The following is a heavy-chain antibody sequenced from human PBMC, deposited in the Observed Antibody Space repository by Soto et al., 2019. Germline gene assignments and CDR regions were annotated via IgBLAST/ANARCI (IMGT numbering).Heavy chain of an antibody. V-gene: IGHV3-23*01. D-gene: IGHD5-18*01. J-gene: IGHJ4*02. CDR3: VKERSGHSYADS. CDR2: ICGSGDRT. CDR1: GFTFSNYA. Sequence: EVHLLESGGGLVQPGGSLRLSCAASGFTFSNYAMSWLRQPPGKGLEWVSAICGSGDRTYYADSVKGRFTISRDNSKNTLYLQMNSLRAEDSAVYYCVKERSGHSYADSWGQGTLVTVSS.